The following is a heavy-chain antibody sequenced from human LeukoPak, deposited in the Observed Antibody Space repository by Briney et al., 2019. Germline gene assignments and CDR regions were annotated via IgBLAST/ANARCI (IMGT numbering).Heavy chain of an antibody. Sequence: GGSLSLSCAASGVTFSSYAMSWVRQAPGKGLEWVSGISGSGGSTYYADSVKGRFTISRDNSKNTLYLQMNSLRAEDTAVYYCAKGGGAPRFWSGYYTGNFDYWGQGTLVTVSS. D-gene: IGHD3-3*01. CDR3: AKGGGAPRFWSGYYTGNFDY. J-gene: IGHJ4*02. CDR2: ISGSGGST. CDR1: GVTFSSYA. V-gene: IGHV3-23*01.